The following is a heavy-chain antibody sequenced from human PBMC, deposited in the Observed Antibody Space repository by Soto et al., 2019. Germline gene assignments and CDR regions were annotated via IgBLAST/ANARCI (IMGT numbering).Heavy chain of an antibody. CDR2: INHSGST. CDR1: GGSFSGYY. J-gene: IGHJ5*02. CDR3: ARGRPYYDILTGYYLSAQLDWFDP. D-gene: IGHD3-9*01. V-gene: IGHV4-34*01. Sequence: PSETLSLTCAVYGGSFSGYYWSWIRQPPGKGLEWIGEINHSGSTNYNPSLKSRVTISVDTSKNQFSLKLSSVTAADTAVYYCARGRPYYDILTGYYLSAQLDWFDPWGQGTRVTVS.